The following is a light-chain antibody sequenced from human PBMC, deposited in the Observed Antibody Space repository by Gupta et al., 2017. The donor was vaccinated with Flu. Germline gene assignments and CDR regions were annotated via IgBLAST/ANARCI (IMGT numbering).Light chain of an antibody. Sequence: PSTLTASVGDRVTITCRASQSIRDRLAWYQQKPGKAPNLLIYMASTLESGVPSRFSGSGYGTEFTLTISSLQPDDFATYYCQQYDTYLATFGQGTKLEIK. CDR1: QSIRDR. J-gene: IGKJ2*01. CDR2: MAS. CDR3: QQYDTYLAT. V-gene: IGKV1-5*03.